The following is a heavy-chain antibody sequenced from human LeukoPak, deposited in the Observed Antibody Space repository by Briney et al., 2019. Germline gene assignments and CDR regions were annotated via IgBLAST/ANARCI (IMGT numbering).Heavy chain of an antibody. D-gene: IGHD1-26*01. V-gene: IGHV1-46*01. CDR1: GYTFTSYY. J-gene: IGHJ6*02. CDR2: INPSSGAT. CDR3: ARATNFYYYYGMDA. Sequence: ASVKVSCKTSGYTFTSYYIHWVRQAPGQGLEWTGIINPSSGATNYAQKFQGRVTMTRDTSTSTVYMELSSQRSEDTAVYYCARATNFYYYYGMDAWGQGTTVTVSS.